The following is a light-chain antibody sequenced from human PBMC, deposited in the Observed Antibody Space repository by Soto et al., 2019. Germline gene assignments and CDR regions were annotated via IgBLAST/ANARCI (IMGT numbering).Light chain of an antibody. CDR3: VLFMVSGHVL. Sequence: QTVVTQEPSFSVSPGGTVTLTCGLSSGSVSTSYYPSWYQQIPGQAPRTLIYSTNARSSGIPDRFSGSILGNKAALTITGAQADDESDYYCVLFMVSGHVLFGGGTQLTVL. CDR2: STN. J-gene: IGLJ2*01. V-gene: IGLV8-61*01. CDR1: SGSVSTSYY.